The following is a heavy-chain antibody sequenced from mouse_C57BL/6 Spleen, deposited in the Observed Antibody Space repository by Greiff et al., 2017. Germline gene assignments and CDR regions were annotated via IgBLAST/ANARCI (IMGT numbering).Heavy chain of an antibody. Sequence: VQLKESGAELVKPGASVKLSCTASGFNIKDYYMNWVKQRTEQGLEWIGRIDPEDGETKYAPKFQGKATITADTSSNTAYLQLSSLTSEDTAVYYCARMGTNGYALAYWGQGTLVTVSA. CDR1: GFNIKDYY. J-gene: IGHJ3*01. D-gene: IGHD2-2*01. CDR3: ARMGTNGYALAY. V-gene: IGHV14-2*01. CDR2: IDPEDGET.